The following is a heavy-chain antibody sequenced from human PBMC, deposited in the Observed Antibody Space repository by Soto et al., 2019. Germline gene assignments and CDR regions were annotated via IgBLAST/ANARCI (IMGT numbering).Heavy chain of an antibody. Sequence: QVQLVESGGGVVQPGRSLRLSCAASGFTFSHYGIHWVRQAPGKGLGWLAVISYDGSNKHYADSVKGRLTVSRDNSKNPLYLQMNSPRAEDTAVYFCARYSGKYQGPIDYWGQGTLVTVSS. V-gene: IGHV3-30*03. CDR2: ISYDGSNK. CDR3: ARYSGKYQGPIDY. J-gene: IGHJ4*02. D-gene: IGHD1-26*01. CDR1: GFTFSHYG.